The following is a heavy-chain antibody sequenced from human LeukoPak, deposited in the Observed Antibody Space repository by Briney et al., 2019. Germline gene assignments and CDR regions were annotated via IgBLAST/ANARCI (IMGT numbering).Heavy chain of an antibody. CDR3: AKDLAYDSSGSDY. J-gene: IGHJ4*02. CDR2: ISWNSGSI. D-gene: IGHD3-22*01. CDR1: GFTFSSYA. V-gene: IGHV3-9*01. Sequence: GGSLRLSCAASGFTFSSYAMHWVRQAPGKGLEWVSGISWNSGSIGYADSVKGRFTISRDNAKNSLYLQMNSLRAEDTALYYCAKDLAYDSSGSDYWGQGTLVTVSS.